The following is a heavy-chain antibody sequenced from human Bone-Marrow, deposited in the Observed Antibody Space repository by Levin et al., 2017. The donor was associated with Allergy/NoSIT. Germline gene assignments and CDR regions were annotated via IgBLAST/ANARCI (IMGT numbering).Heavy chain of an antibody. CDR3: AKELWIQLWPDY. J-gene: IGHJ4*02. D-gene: IGHD5-18*01. CDR1: GFTFSSYA. V-gene: IGHV3-23*01. CDR2: ISGSGGST. Sequence: GESLKISCAASGFTFSSYAMSWVRQAPGKGLEWVSAISGSGGSTYYADSVKGRFTISRDNSKNTLYLQMNSLRAEDTAVYYCAKELWIQLWPDYWGQGTLVTVSS.